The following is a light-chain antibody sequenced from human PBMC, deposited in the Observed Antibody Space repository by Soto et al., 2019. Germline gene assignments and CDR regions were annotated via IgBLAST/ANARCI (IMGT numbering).Light chain of an antibody. CDR3: QQYNNWPQT. J-gene: IGKJ1*01. Sequence: EIVLTQSPGTLSLSPGERATLFCRASQSVATSQLAWYQQKPGQAPRLLIGASSRATGVPDRFIASGSGTDFTLTISRLEPEDFAEYHCQQYNNWPQTFGQGTKVEIK. CDR2: GAS. V-gene: IGKV3-20*01. CDR1: QSVATSQ.